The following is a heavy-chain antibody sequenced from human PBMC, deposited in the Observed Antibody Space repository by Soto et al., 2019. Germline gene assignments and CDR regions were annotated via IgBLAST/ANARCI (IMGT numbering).Heavy chain of an antibody. CDR2: IWYDGSDK. CDR3: AKPLEWFLLDY. Sequence: QVQLVESGGGVVQPGRSLRLSCAASGFTFSSYGMHWVRQAPGKGLEWVAVIWYDGSDKYYADSVKGRFTISRDNSKNTLYLQMNSLRAEDTAIYYCAKPLEWFLLDYWGQGTLVTVSS. J-gene: IGHJ4*02. CDR1: GFTFSSYG. V-gene: IGHV3-33*06. D-gene: IGHD3-3*01.